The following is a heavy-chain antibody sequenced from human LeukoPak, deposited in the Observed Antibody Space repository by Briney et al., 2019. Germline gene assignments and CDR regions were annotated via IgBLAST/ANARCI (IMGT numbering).Heavy chain of an antibody. CDR2: THHSGNT. Sequence: SETLSLTCSVSGATFSDNFWSWIRQPPGKGLEWIAYTHHSGNTGYNPSLKSRITISLDTSNNQFSLKLSSVTAADTAVYYCVRSNGHSYGRFDYWGQGTLVTVSS. V-gene: IGHV4-59*01. J-gene: IGHJ4*02. CDR1: GATFSDNF. D-gene: IGHD5-18*01. CDR3: VRSNGHSYGRFDY.